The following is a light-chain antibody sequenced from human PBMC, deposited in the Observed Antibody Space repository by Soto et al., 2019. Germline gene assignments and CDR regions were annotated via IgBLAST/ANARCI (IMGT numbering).Light chain of an antibody. V-gene: IGLV2-14*03. CDR2: DVT. J-gene: IGLJ1*01. Sequence: QSVLTQPASVSWSPGHSITISCTGTSSDVGGYNYVSWYQQHPGKAPKLMIYDVTNRPSGVSNRFSGSKSGNTASLTISGLQAEDEADYYCSSYTSTTTRVFGTGTKVTVL. CDR3: SSYTSTTTRV. CDR1: SSDVGGYNY.